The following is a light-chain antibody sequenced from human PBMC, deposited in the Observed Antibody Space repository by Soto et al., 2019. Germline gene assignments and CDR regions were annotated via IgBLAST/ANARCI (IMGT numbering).Light chain of an antibody. CDR2: GAS. J-gene: IGKJ1*01. CDR1: QSLSGNY. Sequence: EVVLTQSPDTLSLSPGERATLSCRASQSLSGNYVAWYQQKPGQAPRLLIYGASNRATGTPDRFAGSGCGTDFSLTVSRLGPEDFAVYYCRRRGSSPTFGRGTKVEIK. V-gene: IGKV3-20*01. CDR3: RRRGSSPT.